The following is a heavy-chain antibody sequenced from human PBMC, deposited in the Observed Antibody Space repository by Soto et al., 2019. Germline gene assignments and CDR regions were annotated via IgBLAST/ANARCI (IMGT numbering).Heavy chain of an antibody. J-gene: IGHJ4*02. Sequence: ASVKVSCKVSGYTFTSYAMHWVRQAPGQRLEWMGWINAGNGNTKYSQKFQGRVTITRDTSASTAYMELSSLRSEDTAVYYCARGQQQLVPGFDYWGQGTLVTVSS. CDR3: ARGQQQLVPGFDY. CDR1: GYTFTSYA. D-gene: IGHD6-13*01. V-gene: IGHV1-3*01. CDR2: INAGNGNT.